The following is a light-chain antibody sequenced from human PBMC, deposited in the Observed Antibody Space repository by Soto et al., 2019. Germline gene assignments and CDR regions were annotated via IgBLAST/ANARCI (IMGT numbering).Light chain of an antibody. J-gene: IGLJ1*01. CDR2: DVS. V-gene: IGLV2-11*01. Sequence: ALTQPRSVSGSPGQSVAISCTGTSSDVGGYNYVSWFQQHPGKTPKVIIYDVSKRPSGVPDRFSGSKSGNTASLTISGLQTEDEADYYCCSYAGSPYVFGTGTKVTVL. CDR1: SSDVGGYNY. CDR3: CSYAGSPYV.